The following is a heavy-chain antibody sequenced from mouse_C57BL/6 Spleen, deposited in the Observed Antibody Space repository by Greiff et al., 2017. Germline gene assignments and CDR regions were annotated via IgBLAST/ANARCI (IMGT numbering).Heavy chain of an antibody. CDR2: INYDGSST. CDR3: ARERYFDV. J-gene: IGHJ1*03. CDR1: GFTFSVYY. V-gene: IGHV5-16*01. Sequence: EVQLVESEGGLVQPGSSMKLSCTASGFTFSVYYMAWVRQVPEKGLEWVANINYDGSSTYYLDSLKSRFIISRDNAKNILYLQMSSLKSEDTATYYCARERYFDVWGTGTTVTVSS.